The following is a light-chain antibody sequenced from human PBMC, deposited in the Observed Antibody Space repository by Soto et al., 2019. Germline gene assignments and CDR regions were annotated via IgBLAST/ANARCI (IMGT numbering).Light chain of an antibody. V-gene: IGLV2-14*01. J-gene: IGLJ2*01. CDR1: SSDVGGYNY. Sequence: QSALTQPAPVSGSPGQSITISCTGTSSDVGGYNYVSWYQQHPGKVPKVLIYEVSVRPSGVSNRFSGSKSGNMASLTISGLQAEDEADYYCSSYTSSSSVVFGGGTKLTVL. CDR2: EVS. CDR3: SSYTSSSSVV.